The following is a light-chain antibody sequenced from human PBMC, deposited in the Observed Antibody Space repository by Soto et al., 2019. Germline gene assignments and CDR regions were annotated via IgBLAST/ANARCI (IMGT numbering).Light chain of an antibody. Sequence: EIVMTQSPATLSVSPGETATLSCRASQSVSSNLAWYQQKRGQAPRLLIYGASTRATGIPARFVGRGSVTDFTLTINGLQLEDLAVDAGQQYNKWITFGPGTKVDLK. J-gene: IGKJ3*01. V-gene: IGKV3-15*01. CDR3: QQYNKWIT. CDR1: QSVSSN. CDR2: GAS.